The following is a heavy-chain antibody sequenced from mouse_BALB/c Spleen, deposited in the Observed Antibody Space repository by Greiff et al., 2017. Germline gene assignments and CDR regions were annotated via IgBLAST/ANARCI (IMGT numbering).Heavy chain of an antibody. CDR3: ARSHYGSSWFAY. CDR2: IDPSDIYT. D-gene: IGHD1-1*01. J-gene: IGHJ3*01. Sequence: QVQLQQPGAELVKPGASVKISCKASGYTFTSYWMNWVKQRPGQGLEWIGEIDPSDIYTNNNQKFKDKATLTVDKSSSTAYMQLSSLTSEDSAVYYCARSHYGSSWFAYWGQGTLVTVSA. V-gene: IGHV1S126*01. CDR1: GYTFTSYW.